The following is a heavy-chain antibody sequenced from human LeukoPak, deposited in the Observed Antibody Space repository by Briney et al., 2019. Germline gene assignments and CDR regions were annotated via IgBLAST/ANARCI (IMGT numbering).Heavy chain of an antibody. D-gene: IGHD2-15*01. CDR1: GFTFSSYA. CDR3: AKDPGCSGGSCYSHFDY. J-gene: IGHJ4*02. Sequence: PGGSLRLSCAASGFTFSSYAMSWVRQAPGKGLEWVSAISGSGGSTYYADSVKGRFTISRDNSKNTLYLQMNSLRAEDTAVYYCAKDPGCSGGSCYSHFDYWGQGTLVTVSS. CDR2: ISGSGGST. V-gene: IGHV3-23*01.